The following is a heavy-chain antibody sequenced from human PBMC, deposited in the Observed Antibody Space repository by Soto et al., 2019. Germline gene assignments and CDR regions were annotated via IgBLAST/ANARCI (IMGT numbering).Heavy chain of an antibody. Sequence: EVQLVESGGGLAEPGGSLTLSCTASGFSLSNAWMDWVRQAPGKGLEWVGRIKRKIDGETKDYAAPVKGRFTISRDASRNALYLQMNSLKTEDTAVYYCTADLPLSSGCNSDYRGQGALVTVSS. CDR2: IKRKIDGETK. CDR1: GFSLSNAW. V-gene: IGHV3-15*07. CDR3: TADLPLSSGCNSDY. J-gene: IGHJ4*02. D-gene: IGHD3-22*01.